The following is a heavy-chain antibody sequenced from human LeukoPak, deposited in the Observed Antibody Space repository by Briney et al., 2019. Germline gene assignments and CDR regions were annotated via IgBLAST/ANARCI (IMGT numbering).Heavy chain of an antibody. CDR3: ARFFRTVWELPYY. CDR1: GYSINSGYY. CDR2: IYHDGNT. D-gene: IGHD1-26*01. V-gene: IGHV4-38-2*02. J-gene: IGHJ4*02. Sequence: SETLSLTCSVSGYSINSGYYWGWIRQPPGKGLEWIGNIYHDGNTYHNPSLKSRVTISVDTSKNQFSLRLSSVTAADTAVYYCARFFRTVWELPYYWGPGTLVTVSS.